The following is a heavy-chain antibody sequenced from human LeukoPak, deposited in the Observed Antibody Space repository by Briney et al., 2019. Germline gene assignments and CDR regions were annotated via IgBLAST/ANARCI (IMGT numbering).Heavy chain of an antibody. CDR2: INHSGST. CDR1: GGSISSYY. V-gene: IGHV4-34*01. J-gene: IGHJ4*02. Sequence: PSETLSLTCTVSGGSISSYYWSWIRQPPGKGLEWIGEINHSGSTNYNPSLKSRVTISVDTSKNQFSLKLSSVTAADTAVYYCARGEYSYGFGYWGQGTLVTVSS. CDR3: ARGEYSYGFGY. D-gene: IGHD5-18*01.